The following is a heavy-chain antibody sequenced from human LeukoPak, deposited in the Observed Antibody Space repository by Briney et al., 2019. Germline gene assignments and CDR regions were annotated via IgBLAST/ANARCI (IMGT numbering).Heavy chain of an antibody. CDR1: AYSISNGYY. J-gene: IGHJ5*02. V-gene: IGHV4-38-2*02. Sequence: PSETLSLTCTVSAYSISNGYYWAWMRQPPGKGLEWIGSIYHSGSTAYKPSLKIRVTISADRYKNQFSLNLHSVTAAAAAEYYCASGFDCSGGSCYVSWFDPWGQGTLVTVSS. D-gene: IGHD2-15*01. CDR2: IYHSGST. CDR3: ASGFDCSGGSCYVSWFDP.